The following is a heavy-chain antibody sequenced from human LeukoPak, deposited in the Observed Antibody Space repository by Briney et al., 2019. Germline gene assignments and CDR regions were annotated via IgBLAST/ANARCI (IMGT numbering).Heavy chain of an antibody. D-gene: IGHD1-7*01. CDR3: ARVVGTDEGADY. V-gene: IGHV3-7*04. CDR2: IKPDGSEK. Sequence: GGSLRLSCAASGFTFRHYWMNWVRQASGKGLEWVANIKPDGSEKRYADFVKGRFTISRDNAENSLYLQMNSLRAEDTAVYYCARVVGTDEGADYWGQGTLVTVSS. CDR1: GFTFRHYW. J-gene: IGHJ4*02.